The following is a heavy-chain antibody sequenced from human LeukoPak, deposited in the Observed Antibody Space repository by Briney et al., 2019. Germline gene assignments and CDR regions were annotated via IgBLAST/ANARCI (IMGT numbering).Heavy chain of an antibody. V-gene: IGHV3-48*01. J-gene: IGHJ4*02. CDR2: IGSSGNTI. Sequence: GGSLRLSCAASGFTFSTYSMNWVRQAPGKGLEWVSYIGSSGNTIYYADYVKGRFTISRDNSKNSLFVQMNSLRAEDTAVYFCAKSRSGSANWALQIFDNWGQGTLVTVSS. CDR3: AKSRSGSANWALQIFDN. CDR1: GFTFSTYS. D-gene: IGHD1-1*01.